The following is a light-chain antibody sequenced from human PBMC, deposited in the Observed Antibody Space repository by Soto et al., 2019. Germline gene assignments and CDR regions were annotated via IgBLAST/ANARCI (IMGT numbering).Light chain of an antibody. V-gene: IGLV2-14*01. Sequence: QSALTQPASVSGSPGQSITISCTGTSSDVGGYNYVSWYQHHPGKAPKLMIYEVSNRPSGVSNRFSGSKSGNTASLTISGLQAEDEADYYYTSYTTSSTPCVFGTGTKLTVL. CDR1: SSDVGGYNY. CDR2: EVS. J-gene: IGLJ1*01. CDR3: TSYTTSSTPCV.